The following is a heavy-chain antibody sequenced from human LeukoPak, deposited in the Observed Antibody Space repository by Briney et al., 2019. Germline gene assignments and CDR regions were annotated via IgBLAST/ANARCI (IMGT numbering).Heavy chain of an antibody. Sequence: ASETLSLTCAVSGYSISSGYYWGWIRQPPGKGLEWIGSIYHSGSTYYNPSLKSRVTISVDTSKNQFSLKLSSVTAADTAVYYCARRIGSPWIQLWYFDYWGQGTLVTVSS. D-gene: IGHD5-18*01. J-gene: IGHJ4*02. CDR1: GYSISSGYY. CDR3: ARRIGSPWIQLWYFDY. V-gene: IGHV4-38-2*01. CDR2: IYHSGST.